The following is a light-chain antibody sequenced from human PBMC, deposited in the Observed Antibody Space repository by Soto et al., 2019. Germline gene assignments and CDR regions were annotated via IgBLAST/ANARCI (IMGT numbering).Light chain of an antibody. V-gene: IGKV3-15*01. Sequence: EIVMTQSPATLSVSPGERDTLSCRASQSISSNLAWYKHKPGQTPRLLIYAASTRATGIPARFSGSGSGTEFTLTISSLQSEDFAVYYCQQYSNWWTFGQGTKVDIK. CDR1: QSISSN. CDR3: QQYSNWWT. CDR2: AAS. J-gene: IGKJ1*01.